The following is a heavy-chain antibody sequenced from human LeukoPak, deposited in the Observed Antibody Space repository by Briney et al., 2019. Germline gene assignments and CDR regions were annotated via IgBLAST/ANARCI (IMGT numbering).Heavy chain of an antibody. CDR1: GDSVSSYY. CDR3: ARRRDGYNYNYFDY. D-gene: IGHD5-24*01. CDR2: VYYSGSA. Sequence: PSETLSLTCSVSGDSVSSYYWNWIQQPPGKGLEWIGHVYYSGSANYKPSLESRVTISLDTSKNQFSLKLSSVTAADTAVYYCARRRDGYNYNYFDYWGQGTLVTVSS. J-gene: IGHJ4*02. V-gene: IGHV4-59*08.